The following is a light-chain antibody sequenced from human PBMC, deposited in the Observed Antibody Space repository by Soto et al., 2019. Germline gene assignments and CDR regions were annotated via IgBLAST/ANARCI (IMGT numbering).Light chain of an antibody. J-gene: IGKJ2*01. CDR3: QQYKSYSRT. Sequence: DIQMTQSPSTLSASVGDRVTITCRASQSISPWLAWYQQKPGKAPKILIYKASSLESGVPSRFSGSESGTEFTLTISSLQPDDFATYYCQQYKSYSRTFGQGTKLDIK. CDR1: QSISPW. V-gene: IGKV1-5*03. CDR2: KAS.